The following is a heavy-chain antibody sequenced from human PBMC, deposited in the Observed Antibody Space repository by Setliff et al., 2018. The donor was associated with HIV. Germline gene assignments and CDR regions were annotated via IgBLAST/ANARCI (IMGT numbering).Heavy chain of an antibody. Sequence: ASVKVSCKASGYTFTSYAMHWVRQAPGQRLEWMGWINAGNGNTKYTQKFQGRVTITRDTSASTAYMELSSLRSEDTAVYYCARAMGVPLALWFGELSIDYWGQGTLVTVSS. CDR3: ARAMGVPLALWFGELSIDY. CDR2: INAGNGNT. V-gene: IGHV1-3*01. D-gene: IGHD3-10*01. CDR1: GYTFTSYA. J-gene: IGHJ4*02.